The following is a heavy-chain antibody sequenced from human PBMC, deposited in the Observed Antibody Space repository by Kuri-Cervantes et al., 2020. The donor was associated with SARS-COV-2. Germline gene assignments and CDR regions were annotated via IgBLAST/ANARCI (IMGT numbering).Heavy chain of an antibody. CDR3: ARDQSDSSGWYAEEDYYYYMDV. CDR2: IKQDGSER. D-gene: IGHD6-19*01. Sequence: GGSLRLSCAASGFTFSSYWMSWVRQAPGKGLEWVANIKQDGSERYYVDSVKGRFTIPRDNAKNSLYLQMNSLRAEDTAVYYCARDQSDSSGWYAEEDYYYYMDVWGKGTTVTVSS. J-gene: IGHJ6*03. V-gene: IGHV3-7*01. CDR1: GFTFSSYW.